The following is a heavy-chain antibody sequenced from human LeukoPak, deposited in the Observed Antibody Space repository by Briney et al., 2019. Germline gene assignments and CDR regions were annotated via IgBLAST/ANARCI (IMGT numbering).Heavy chain of an antibody. Sequence: GGSLRLSCAASGFNFSDYYMSWIRQAPGKGLEWISHISSSGNTEYYEDSVKGRFTISRDNAKNSLYLQMNSLRAEDTAVYYCVRVCSMVRGILFYFEYWGQGTLVTVSS. CDR3: VRVCSMVRGILFYFEY. D-gene: IGHD3-10*01. CDR2: ISSSGNTE. V-gene: IGHV3-11*01. J-gene: IGHJ4*02. CDR1: GFNFSDYY.